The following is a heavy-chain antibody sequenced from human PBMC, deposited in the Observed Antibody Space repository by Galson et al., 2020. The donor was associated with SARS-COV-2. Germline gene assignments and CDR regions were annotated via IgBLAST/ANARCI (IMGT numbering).Heavy chain of an antibody. CDR1: GFTVSNNY. V-gene: IGHV3-66*01. CDR3: ARRYRSAWAHDN. CDR2: VYRGGNT. D-gene: IGHD6-19*01. Sequence: TGGSLRLSCAASGFTVSNNYMSWVRQAPGKGLEWVSVVYRGGNTYYAESVKGRFTISRDNSKNTLYLQMNTLGVEDWAVYYCARRYRSAWAHDNGGQGTLVIVSS. J-gene: IGHJ4*02.